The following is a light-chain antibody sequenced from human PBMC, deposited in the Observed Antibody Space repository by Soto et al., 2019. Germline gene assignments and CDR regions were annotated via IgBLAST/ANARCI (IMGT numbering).Light chain of an antibody. CDR2: DVN. Sequence: LTQPACVSGSSAPSITISCTATSSHVGDFTYVSWYQQHPGKAPKRMIYDVNSRPSGVSNRFSGSSSGNTASLTISGLQAEDGADYYCSSYTSSNTYVFGSGTKATVL. J-gene: IGLJ1*01. V-gene: IGLV2-14*03. CDR3: SSYTSSNTYV. CDR1: SSHVGDFTY.